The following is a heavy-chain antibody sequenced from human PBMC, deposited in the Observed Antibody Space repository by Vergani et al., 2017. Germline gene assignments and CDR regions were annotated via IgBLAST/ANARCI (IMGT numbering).Heavy chain of an antibody. J-gene: IGHJ6*03. CDR3: ARVAIVVVPAASYYYCYMDV. CDR1: GGSISSGSYY. Sequence: QVQLQESGPGLVKPSQTLSLTCTVSGGSISSGSYYWSWIRQPAGKGLEWIGRIYTSGSTNYNPSLKSRVTMSVDTSKNQFSLKLSSVTAADTAVYYCARVAIVVVPAASYYYCYMDVWGKGWTVTVSS. V-gene: IGHV4-61*02. D-gene: IGHD2-2*01. CDR2: IYTSGST.